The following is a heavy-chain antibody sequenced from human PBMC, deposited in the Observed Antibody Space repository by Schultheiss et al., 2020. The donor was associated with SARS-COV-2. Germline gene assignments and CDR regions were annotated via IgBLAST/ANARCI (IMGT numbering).Heavy chain of an antibody. CDR3: AKGPATVVTAGLDY. J-gene: IGHJ4*02. D-gene: IGHD4-23*01. Sequence: GESLKISCAASGFTFSSYAMSWVRQAPGKGLEWVSAISGSGGSTYYADSVKGRFTISRDNSKNTLYLQMNSLRAEDTAVYYCAKGPATVVTAGLDYWGQGTLVTVSS. CDR2: ISGSGGST. CDR1: GFTFSSYA. V-gene: IGHV3-23*01.